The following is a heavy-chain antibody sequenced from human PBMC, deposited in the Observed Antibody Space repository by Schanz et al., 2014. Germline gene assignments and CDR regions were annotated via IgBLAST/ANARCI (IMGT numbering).Heavy chain of an antibody. CDR2: ISGSGGST. CDR1: GFTFSTYA. Sequence: EVQLLDSGGGLVQPGGSLRLSCAASGFTFSTYAMSWVRQAPGKGLEWVSAISGSGGSTYYADSVKGRFTISRDNSKNTLYLQMNSLRAEDTAVFYCARDRGHGDLPGDIWGQGTTVTVSS. J-gene: IGHJ6*02. CDR3: ARDRGHGDLPGDI. D-gene: IGHD4-17*01. V-gene: IGHV3-23*01.